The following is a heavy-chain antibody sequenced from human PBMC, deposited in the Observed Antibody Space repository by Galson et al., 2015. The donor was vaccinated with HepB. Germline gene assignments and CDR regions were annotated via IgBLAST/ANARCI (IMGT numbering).Heavy chain of an antibody. V-gene: IGHV1-18*04. CDR1: GYIFINYG. J-gene: IGHJ4*02. CDR2: ISGISGNT. CDR3: ARDLGDDYVPLFDY. Sequence: SVKVSCKASGYIFINYGISWVRQAPGQGPEWMGWISGISGNTHYAQKLQGRVTMTRGTSTSTAYMELRSLRSDDTAMYYCARDLGDDYVPLFDYWGQGTLVTVSS. D-gene: IGHD3-16*01.